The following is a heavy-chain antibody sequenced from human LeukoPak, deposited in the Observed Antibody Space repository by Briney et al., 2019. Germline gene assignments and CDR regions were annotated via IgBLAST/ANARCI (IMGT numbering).Heavy chain of an antibody. D-gene: IGHD7-27*01. V-gene: IGHV4-59*01. CDR1: GGSISSYY. J-gene: IGHJ6*03. Sequence: PSEALSLTCTVSGGSISSYYWSWIRQPPGKGLEWIGYIYYSGSTNYNPSLKSRVTISVDTSKNQFSLKLSSVTAADTAVYYCARGWGNYYYYYMDVWGKGTTVTISS. CDR2: IYYSGST. CDR3: ARGWGNYYYYYMDV.